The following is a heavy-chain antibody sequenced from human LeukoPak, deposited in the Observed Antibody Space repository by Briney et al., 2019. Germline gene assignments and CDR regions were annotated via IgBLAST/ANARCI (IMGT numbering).Heavy chain of an antibody. CDR2: INHSGST. J-gene: IGHJ4*02. CDR1: GGSFSGYY. D-gene: IGHD6-6*01. V-gene: IGHV4-34*01. CDR3: ARGYFEYSSSSYDY. Sequence: SETLSLTCAVYGGSFSGYYWSWIRQPPGKGLEWIGEINHSGSTSYNPSLKSRVTISVDTSKNQFSLKLSSVTAADTAVYYCARGYFEYSSSSYDYWGQGTLVTVSS.